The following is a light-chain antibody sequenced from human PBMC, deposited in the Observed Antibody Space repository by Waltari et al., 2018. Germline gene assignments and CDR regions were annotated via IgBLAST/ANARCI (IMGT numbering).Light chain of an antibody. CDR1: RSLLYTTKNKNY. CDR3: QQYQSPPHT. Sequence: DIVMTQSPDSLAVSLGERAPINCKSSRSLLYTTKNKNYLAWYQQKPGQLPTLLIYWASPRQSGVPDRFSASGSGTNFPLPICILQAEDVAVYDFQQYQSPPHTFGGVTKVEIK. V-gene: IGKV4-1*01. CDR2: WAS. J-gene: IGKJ4*01.